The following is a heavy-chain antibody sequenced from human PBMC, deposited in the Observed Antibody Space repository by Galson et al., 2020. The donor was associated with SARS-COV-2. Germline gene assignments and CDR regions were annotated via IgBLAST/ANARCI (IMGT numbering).Heavy chain of an antibody. CDR2: IYPGDSNT. V-gene: IGHV5-51*01. D-gene: IGHD6-13*01. CDR1: GYNFPDYY. CDR3: ARQNGQQILFDYYYYGMDV. Sequence: GESLKISCQGSGYNFPDYYIAWVRQMPGKGLEWMGIIYPGDSNTIYSPSFQGQVTISADKSITTAYLQWSSLRASDTARYYCARQNGQQILFDYYYYGMDVWGQGTTVTVSS. J-gene: IGHJ6*02.